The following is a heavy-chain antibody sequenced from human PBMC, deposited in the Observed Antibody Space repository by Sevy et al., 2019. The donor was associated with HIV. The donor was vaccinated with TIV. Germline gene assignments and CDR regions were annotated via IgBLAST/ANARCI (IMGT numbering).Heavy chain of an antibody. V-gene: IGHV3-49*04. CDR3: TRWXAAQSXXDX. CDR2: LKSDVYGGTV. Sequence: GGSLRLSCTASGXXFGDYCMSWVRQAPGKGLEWVAFLKSDVYGGTVDHAASVRGRFVISRDDSKTIAYLQMNDLKTEDTGVYYCTRWXAAQSXXDXXXXXALVTXSS. CDR1: GXXFGDYC. J-gene: IGHJ4*02. D-gene: IGHD6-13*01.